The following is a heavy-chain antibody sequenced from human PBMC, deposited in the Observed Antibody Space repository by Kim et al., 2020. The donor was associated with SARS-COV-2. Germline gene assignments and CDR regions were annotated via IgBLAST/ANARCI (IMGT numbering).Heavy chain of an antibody. Sequence: SPSFQGHVTISADKSISTAYLQWSSLKASDTAMYYCASLGYSSSWYAFDYWGQGTLVTVSS. D-gene: IGHD6-13*01. J-gene: IGHJ4*02. CDR3: ASLGYSSSWYAFDY. V-gene: IGHV5-51*01.